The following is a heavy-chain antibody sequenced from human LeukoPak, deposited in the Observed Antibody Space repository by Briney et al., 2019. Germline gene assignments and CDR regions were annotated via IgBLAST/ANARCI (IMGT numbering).Heavy chain of an antibody. V-gene: IGHV3-33*05. CDR3: TRVQEVYYFDP. D-gene: IGHD1-14*01. CDR1: GLFFSNYG. Sequence: PGGSRRLSCAASGLFFSNYGIHWVRQAPGKGLEWVAVVSFDESQIYYADSVKGRFTISRDNSRNTVTLQMNSLRVEDTALYFCTRVQEVYYFDPWGRGEPVTVSS. CDR2: VSFDESQI. J-gene: IGHJ2*01.